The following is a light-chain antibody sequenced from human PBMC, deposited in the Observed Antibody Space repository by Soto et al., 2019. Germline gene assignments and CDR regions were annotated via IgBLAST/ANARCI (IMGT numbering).Light chain of an antibody. CDR3: QQYNDWPRT. CDR2: GAS. V-gene: IGKV3-15*01. J-gene: IGKJ1*01. CDR1: QTVTSN. Sequence: EIVMTQSPVTLSVSPGETANLSCRASQTVTSNLAWYQQKPGRSPRLLLSGASTSATGIPARFSDSGSGTEFTLTISRLQSEDLAVYYCQQYNDWPRTFGQGTKVEI.